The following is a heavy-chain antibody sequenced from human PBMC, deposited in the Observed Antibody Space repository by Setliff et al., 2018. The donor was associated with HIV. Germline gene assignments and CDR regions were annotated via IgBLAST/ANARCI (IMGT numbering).Heavy chain of an antibody. CDR1: GGSISSGGYY. J-gene: IGHJ6*03. D-gene: IGHD2-15*01. CDR3: ARARGGCSGGSCPVHHYYYYMDV. Sequence: PSETLSLTCNVSGGSISSGGYYWSWIRQHPGKGLEWIGYIYYSGSTYYNPSLKSLVTISVDTSKNQFSLKLSSVTAADTAVYYCARARGGCSGGSCPVHHYYYYMDVWGKGTTVTVSS. CDR2: IYYSGST. V-gene: IGHV4-31*01.